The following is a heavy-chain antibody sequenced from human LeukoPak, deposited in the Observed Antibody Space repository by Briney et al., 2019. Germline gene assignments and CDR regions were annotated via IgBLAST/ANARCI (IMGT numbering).Heavy chain of an antibody. V-gene: IGHV4-4*07. J-gene: IGHJ4*02. Sequence: PSETLSLTCTVSGDSISSFYWSWIRQPAGKGLEWIGRIYPSGSTNYNPSLKSRVTMSVDTSRNQFSLKLTSVTAADTAVYYCAFSIAADIDYWGQGPLVTVSS. CDR1: GDSISSFY. CDR3: AFSIAADIDY. CDR2: IYPSGST. D-gene: IGHD6-25*01.